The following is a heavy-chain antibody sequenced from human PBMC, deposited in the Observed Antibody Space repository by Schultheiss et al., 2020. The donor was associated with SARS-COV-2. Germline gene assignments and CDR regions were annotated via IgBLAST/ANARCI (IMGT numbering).Heavy chain of an antibody. CDR3: ARGNDFVYFFDS. V-gene: IGHV4-39*07. CDR1: GGSISSSFYY. Sequence: SETLSLTCTVSGGSISSSFYYWGWIRQPPGKGLEWIGSIYFRGNTYYNPSLKSRLTISVDTSKNQFSLKLTSLTAADTAIYYCARGNDFVYFFDSWGQGTLVTVSS. J-gene: IGHJ4*02. D-gene: IGHD3-3*01. CDR2: IYFRGNT.